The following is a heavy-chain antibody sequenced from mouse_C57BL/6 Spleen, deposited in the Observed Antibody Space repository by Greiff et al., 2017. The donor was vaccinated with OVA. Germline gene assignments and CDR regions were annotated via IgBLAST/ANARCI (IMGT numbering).Heavy chain of an antibody. Sequence: DVKLVESEGGLVQPGSSMKLSCTASGFTFSDYYMAWVRQVPEKGLEWVANINYDGSSTYYLDSLKSRFIISRDNAKNILYLQMSSLKSEDTATYYCARDYKGYFDVWGTGTTVTVSS. V-gene: IGHV5-16*01. CDR3: ARDYKGYFDV. CDR1: GFTFSDYY. CDR2: INYDGSST. J-gene: IGHJ1*03. D-gene: IGHD1-3*01.